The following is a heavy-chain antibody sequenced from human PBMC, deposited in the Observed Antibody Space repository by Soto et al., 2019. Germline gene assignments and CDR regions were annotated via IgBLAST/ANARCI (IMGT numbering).Heavy chain of an antibody. CDR1: GYTFTIYD. CDR2: MNPNSGNT. V-gene: IGHV1-8*01. D-gene: IGHD6-6*01. Sequence: ASVKGSCKASGYTFTIYDINWVRQATGQGLEWMGWMNPNSGNTGYAQKFQGRVTLTRDTSTSTVYVELSSLRSDDTAVYFCVRATAARQRDYSYHYYLHIWGKGTTVTVSS. J-gene: IGHJ6*03. CDR3: VRATAARQRDYSYHYYLHI.